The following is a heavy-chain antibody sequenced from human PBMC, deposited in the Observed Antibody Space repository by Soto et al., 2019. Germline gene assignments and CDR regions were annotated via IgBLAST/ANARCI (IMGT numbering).Heavy chain of an antibody. CDR3: ARDLGSGYDPGDY. CDR1: GYTFTSYY. CDR2: IIPMFGRP. J-gene: IGHJ4*02. Sequence: SVKVSCTASGYTFTSYYMHWVRQAPGQGLEWMGGIIPMFGRPNYAQKFQGRVTIAADESTSTAYMELSSLRSEDTAVFYCARDLGSGYDPGDYWGQGTLVTVSS. D-gene: IGHD5-12*01. V-gene: IGHV1-69*13.